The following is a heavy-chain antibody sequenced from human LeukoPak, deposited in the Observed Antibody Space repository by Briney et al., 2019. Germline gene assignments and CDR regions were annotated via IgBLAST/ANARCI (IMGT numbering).Heavy chain of an antibody. CDR1: GGSISSYY. CDR3: ARGSIRVPAATSARTTDFDY. J-gene: IGHJ4*02. V-gene: IGHV4-59*12. Sequence: SETLSLTCTVSGGSISSYYWSWIRQPPGKGLEWIGYIYYSGSTNYNPPLKSRVTVSVDTSKDQFSLKLSSVTAADTAVYYCARGSIRVPAATSARTTDFDYWGQGTLVTVSS. CDR2: IYYSGST. D-gene: IGHD2-2*01.